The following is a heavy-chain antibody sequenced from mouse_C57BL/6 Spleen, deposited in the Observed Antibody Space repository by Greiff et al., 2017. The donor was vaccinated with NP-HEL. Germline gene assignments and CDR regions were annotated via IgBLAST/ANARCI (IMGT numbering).Heavy chain of an antibody. J-gene: IGHJ3*01. CDR1: GFTFSSYA. Sequence: DVMLVESGGGLVKPGGSLKLSCAASGFTFSSYAMSWVRQTPEKRLEWVATISDGGSYTYYPDNVKGRFTISRDNAKNNLYLQMSHLKSEDTAMYYCARDTPFAYWGQGTLVTVSA. CDR3: ARDTPFAY. V-gene: IGHV5-4*01. CDR2: ISDGGSYT.